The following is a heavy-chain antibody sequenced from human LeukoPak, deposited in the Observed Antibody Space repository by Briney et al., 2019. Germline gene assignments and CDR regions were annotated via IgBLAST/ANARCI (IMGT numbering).Heavy chain of an antibody. Sequence: QSGGSLRLSCAASGFTFSNYWMTWVRQAPGRGVGWVANIKQDGSEKYTEDSVRGPFTISRDNAKTSVYLQMNSLRVEDTAVYYCSKKTTEAVAVYNWFDPWGQGTLVTVSS. CDR1: GFTFSNYW. CDR3: SKKTTEAVAVYNWFDP. J-gene: IGHJ5*02. D-gene: IGHD6-19*01. V-gene: IGHV3-7*01. CDR2: IKQDGSEK.